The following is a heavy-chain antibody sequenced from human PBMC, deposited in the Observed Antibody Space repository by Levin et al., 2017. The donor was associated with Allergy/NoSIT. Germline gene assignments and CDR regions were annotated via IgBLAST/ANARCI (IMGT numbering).Heavy chain of an antibody. J-gene: IGHJ4*02. CDR3: AADPWYDILTGQDSGYYFDY. V-gene: IGHV1-58*01. Sequence: PGGSLRLSCKASGFTFTSSAVQWVRQARGQRLEWIGWIVVGSGNTNYAQKFQERVTITRDMSTSTAYMELSSLRSEDTAVYYCAADPWYDILTGQDSGYYFDYWGQGTLVTVSS. D-gene: IGHD3-9*01. CDR2: IVVGSGNT. CDR1: GFTFTSSA.